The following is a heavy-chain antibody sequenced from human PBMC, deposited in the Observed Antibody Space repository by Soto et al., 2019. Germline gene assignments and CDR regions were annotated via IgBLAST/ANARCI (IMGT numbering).Heavy chain of an antibody. J-gene: IGHJ4*02. CDR2: ISSHDSTI. CDR1: GFTFSDYY. V-gene: IGHV3-11*01. D-gene: IGHD3-3*01. Sequence: QVQLVESGGGLVKPGGSLRLSCAASGFTFSDYYMSWIRQAPGKGLEWVSYISSHDSTIYYADSVKGRFTISRDNARNSLYLQMSSLRAEDTAVYYCARTQTSSLFWFDYWGQGTLVIVSS. CDR3: ARTQTSSLFWFDY.